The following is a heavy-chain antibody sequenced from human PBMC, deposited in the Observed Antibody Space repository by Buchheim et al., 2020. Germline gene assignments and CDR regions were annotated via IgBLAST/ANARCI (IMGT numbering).Heavy chain of an antibody. CDR1: GDFMSSGGYY. CDR2: IYYSGST. D-gene: IGHD6-19*01. J-gene: IGHJ4*02. Sequence: QVQLQESGPGLVKPSQTLSLTCTVSGDFMSSGGYYWRWIRQYPGKGLEWIGYIYYSGSTYYNPSLKSRVTISVDTSKSQFSLKLSSVTAADTAVYYCARVGVAVDGGDYWGQG. CDR3: ARVGVAVDGGDY. V-gene: IGHV4-31*03.